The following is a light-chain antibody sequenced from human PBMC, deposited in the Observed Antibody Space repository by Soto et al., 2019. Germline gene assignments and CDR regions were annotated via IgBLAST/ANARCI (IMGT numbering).Light chain of an antibody. Sequence: DIQMTQSPSTLSASVGDRITITCRASQSISSWLAWYQQKPGKAPKVLIYKASSLESGVPSRFSGSGSGTEFTLTISSLQPADFATYYCQQYKTYWSFGQGTKVEIK. CDR2: KAS. CDR3: QQYKTYWS. J-gene: IGKJ1*01. CDR1: QSISSW. V-gene: IGKV1-5*03.